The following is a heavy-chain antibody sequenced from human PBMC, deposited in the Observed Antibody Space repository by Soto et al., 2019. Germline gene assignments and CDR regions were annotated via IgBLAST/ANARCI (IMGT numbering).Heavy chain of an antibody. Sequence: VQLVESGGGVVQPGRSLRLSCASSGFAFSNHAMQWVRQAPGKGLEWVAVISSDGANKFFLDSVKGRFTISRDNSKDTLFLQMNSLILEDTAVYYCARDANGDYAGTFDYWGQGTLVTVSS. CDR3: ARDANGDYAGTFDY. D-gene: IGHD4-17*01. V-gene: IGHV3-30-3*01. J-gene: IGHJ4*02. CDR1: GFAFSNHA. CDR2: ISSDGANK.